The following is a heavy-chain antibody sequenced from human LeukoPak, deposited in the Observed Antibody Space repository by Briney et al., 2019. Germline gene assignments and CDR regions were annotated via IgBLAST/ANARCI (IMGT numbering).Heavy chain of an antibody. D-gene: IGHD5-18*01. Sequence: QAGGSLRLSCAASGFTFSSYGMPWVRQAPGKGLEWVAVILYDGSNKYYADSVKGRFTISRDNSENTLYLQMNSLRAEDTAVYYCARDLRRGYSYGYGDYWGQGTLVTVSS. CDR1: GFTFSSYG. CDR2: ILYDGSNK. J-gene: IGHJ4*02. CDR3: ARDLRRGYSYGYGDY. V-gene: IGHV3-33*05.